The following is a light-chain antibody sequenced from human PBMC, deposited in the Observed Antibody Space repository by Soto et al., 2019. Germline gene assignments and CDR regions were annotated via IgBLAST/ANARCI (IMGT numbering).Light chain of an antibody. CDR2: DAS. CDR1: QSVSSY. CDR3: QQYGDSPLT. J-gene: IGKJ3*01. Sequence: EIVLTQSPATLSLSPGARATLSCRASQSVSSYLAWYQQKPGQAPRLLIYDASNRATGIPARFSGSGSGTDFTLTISSLEPEDFGVYYCQQYGDSPLTSGPGTKVDIK. V-gene: IGKV3-11*01.